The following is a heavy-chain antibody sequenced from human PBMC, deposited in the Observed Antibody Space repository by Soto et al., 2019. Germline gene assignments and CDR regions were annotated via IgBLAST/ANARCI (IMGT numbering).Heavy chain of an antibody. CDR3: AKDGPYYDFWSGALIDY. CDR1: GFTFSSYA. V-gene: IGHV3-23*01. CDR2: ISGSGGST. Sequence: SLRLSCAASGFTFSSYAMSWFRQAPGKGLEWVSAISGSGGSTYYADSVKGRFTISRDNSKNTLYLQMNSLRAEDTAVYYCAKDGPYYDFWSGALIDYWGKGTLVTVSS. J-gene: IGHJ4*02. D-gene: IGHD3-3*01.